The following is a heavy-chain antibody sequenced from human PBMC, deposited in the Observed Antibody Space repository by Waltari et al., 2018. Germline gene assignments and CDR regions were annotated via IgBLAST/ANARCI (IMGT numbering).Heavy chain of an antibody. Sequence: QVQLQESGPGLVKPSETLSLTCTVSGGSISSYYWSWIRPPAGKGLEWIGRIYTSGSTNYNPSLKSRVTMSVDTSKNQFSLKLSSVTAADTAVYYCARDFPLIAVAENYYYGMDVWGQGTTVTVSS. CDR3: ARDFPLIAVAENYYYGMDV. CDR1: GGSISSYY. D-gene: IGHD6-19*01. J-gene: IGHJ6*02. CDR2: IYTSGST. V-gene: IGHV4-4*07.